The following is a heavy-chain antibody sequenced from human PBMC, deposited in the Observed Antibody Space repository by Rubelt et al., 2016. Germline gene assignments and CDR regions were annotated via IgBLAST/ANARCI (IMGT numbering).Heavy chain of an antibody. J-gene: IGHJ6*02. D-gene: IGHD1-26*01. V-gene: IGHV3-33*08. CDR3: ARDTLGKYYYYYGMDV. CDR2: IWYDGSNK. Sequence: QVQLVESGGGVVQPGRSLRLSCAVSGFTFSSYAMHWVRQAPGKGLEWVAVIWYDGSNKYYADSVKGRFTISRDNSKNTLYLQMNSLRAEDTAVYYCARDTLGKYYYYYGMDVWGQGTTVTVSS. CDR1: GFTFSSYA.